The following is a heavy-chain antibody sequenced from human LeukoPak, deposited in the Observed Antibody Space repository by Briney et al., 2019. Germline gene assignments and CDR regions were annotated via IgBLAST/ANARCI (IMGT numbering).Heavy chain of an antibody. CDR2: VNHSGST. V-gene: IGHV4-34*01. Sequence: PSETLSLTCAVYGGSFSGYYWSWIRQPPGKGLEWIGEVNHSGSTNYNPSLKSRVTISVDKSKNFFSLKLSSVTAADTAVYYCATLITPDYWGQGTLDTVSS. D-gene: IGHD3-16*01. J-gene: IGHJ4*02. CDR1: GGSFSGYY. CDR3: ATLITPDY.